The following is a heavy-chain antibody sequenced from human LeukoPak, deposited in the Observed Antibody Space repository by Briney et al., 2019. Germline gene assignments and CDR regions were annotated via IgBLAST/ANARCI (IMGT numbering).Heavy chain of an antibody. CDR2: IDHIRNT. CDR3: ATASQLGSYNWFDP. V-gene: IGHV4-34*01. J-gene: IGHJ5*02. D-gene: IGHD1-1*01. CDR1: GASFSNSY. Sequence: SETLSLTCAVYGASFSNSYWSWIRQPPGKGLEWIGEIDHIRNTKYNPSLKGRVTISLDTSKNQFSLDLTSVTATDTAVYYCATASQLGSYNWFDPWGQGTLVTVSS.